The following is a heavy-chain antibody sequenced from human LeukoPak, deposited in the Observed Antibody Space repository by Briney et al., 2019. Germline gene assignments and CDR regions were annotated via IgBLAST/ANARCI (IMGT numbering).Heavy chain of an antibody. J-gene: IGHJ6*03. CDR3: ARVEYSYGPYYYYYYMDV. CDR1: GGTFRSYA. Sequence: SVKVSCKASGGTFRSYAISWVRQAPGQGLEWRGGIIPIFGTANYAQKFQGRVTITTDESTSTAYMELSSLRSEDTAVYYCARVEYSYGPYYYYYYMDVWGKGTTVTVSS. V-gene: IGHV1-69*05. D-gene: IGHD5-18*01. CDR2: IIPIFGTA.